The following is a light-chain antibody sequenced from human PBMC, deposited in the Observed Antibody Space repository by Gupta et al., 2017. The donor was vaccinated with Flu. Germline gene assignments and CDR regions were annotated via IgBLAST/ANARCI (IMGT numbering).Light chain of an antibody. CDR3: QTWGTGYVV. CDR1: SGHSTYD. Sequence: QVVLTQSPSATASLGASVKLTCTLSSGHSTYDIAWHQQQPEKGPRYLMTLNADGRHTKGDGIPDRFSGSSSGAERYLSISSLQSEDEADYYCQTWGTGYVVFGGGTKLTVL. CDR2: LNADGRH. J-gene: IGLJ2*01. V-gene: IGLV4-69*01.